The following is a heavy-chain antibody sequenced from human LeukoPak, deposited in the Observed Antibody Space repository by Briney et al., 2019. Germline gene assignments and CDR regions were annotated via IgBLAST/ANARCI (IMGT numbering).Heavy chain of an antibody. J-gene: IGHJ4*02. CDR2: IIPIFGTA. Sequence: SVKVSCKASGGTFSSYAISWVRQAPGQGLEWMGRIIPIFGTANYAQKFQGRVTITTDESTSTAYMELSSLRSEDTAVHYCARIDDYGDYEYWGQGTLVTVSS. D-gene: IGHD4-17*01. V-gene: IGHV1-69*05. CDR3: ARIDDYGDYEY. CDR1: GGTFSSYA.